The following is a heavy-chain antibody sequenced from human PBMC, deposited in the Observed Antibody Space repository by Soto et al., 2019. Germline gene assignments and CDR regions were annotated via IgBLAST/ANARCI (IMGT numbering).Heavy chain of an antibody. D-gene: IGHD6-6*01. CDR3: AKDRTVAARNFDY. J-gene: IGHJ4*02. CDR1: GFAFSNYA. Sequence: VASLRLSCTASGFAFSNYAMGWVRQAPGKGLEWVSSISTSIDATYYADSVKGRCTISRDDSKNTLYLQMNSLRAEDSAVYYCAKDRTVAARNFDYWGQGTQVTVSS. CDR2: ISTSIDAT. V-gene: IGHV3-23*01.